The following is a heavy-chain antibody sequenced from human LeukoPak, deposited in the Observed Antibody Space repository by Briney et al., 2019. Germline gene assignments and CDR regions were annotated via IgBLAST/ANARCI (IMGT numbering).Heavy chain of an antibody. CDR2: ISYDGTNK. D-gene: IGHD3-3*01. CDR1: GFTFSNYH. Sequence: GGSLRLSCAASGFTFSNYHMHCVRQAPGKGLEWVAVISYDGTNKYYADSVKGRFTISRDNSKSTLYLQMNSLRAEDTAVYYCAKENDFVYWGQGTLVTVSS. J-gene: IGHJ4*02. CDR3: AKENDFVY. V-gene: IGHV3-30*18.